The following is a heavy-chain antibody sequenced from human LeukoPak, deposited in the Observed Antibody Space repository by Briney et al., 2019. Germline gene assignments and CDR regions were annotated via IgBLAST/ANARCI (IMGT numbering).Heavy chain of an antibody. V-gene: IGHV3-21*01. Sequence: PGGSLRLSCAASGFTFSSYSMNWVRQAPEKGVEWVSSISSSSSYIYYADSVKGRFTISRDNAKNSLYLQMNSLRAEDTAVYYCARDRKGSCYYYYMDVWGKGTTVTVSS. J-gene: IGHJ6*03. CDR3: ARDRKGSCYYYYMDV. CDR1: GFTFSSYS. D-gene: IGHD6-13*01. CDR2: ISSSSSYI.